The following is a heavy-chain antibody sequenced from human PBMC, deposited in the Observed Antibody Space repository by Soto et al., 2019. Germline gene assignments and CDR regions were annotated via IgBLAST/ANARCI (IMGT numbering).Heavy chain of an antibody. V-gene: IGHV5-10-1*01. CDR2: IDPSDSRT. Sequence: GESLKISCEASGYMFPIYHISWVRQMPGKGLEWVGKIDPSDSRTMYRPSSRARITISVTKSITTVFLQWSSLRASDTAMYYCARQIYDSDTGPNFQYYFDSWGQGTPVTVSS. CDR3: ARQIYDSDTGPNFQYYFDS. D-gene: IGHD3-22*01. J-gene: IGHJ4*02. CDR1: GYMFPIYH.